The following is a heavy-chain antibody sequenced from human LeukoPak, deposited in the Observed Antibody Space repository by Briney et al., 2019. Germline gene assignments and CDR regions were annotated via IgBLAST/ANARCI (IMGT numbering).Heavy chain of an antibody. CDR2: INHSGST. V-gene: IGHV4-34*01. CDR1: GGSFTAYY. D-gene: IGHD6-13*01. J-gene: IGHJ6*03. CDR3: ARELVPYSGFYYYFYMDV. Sequence: SETLSLTCAVYGGSFTAYYWSWIRQPPGKGLEWIGEINHSGSTNYSPSLKSRVTISVDTSKNQFSLKLSSVTAADTAVYYCARELVPYSGFYYYFYMDVWGKGTTVTVSS.